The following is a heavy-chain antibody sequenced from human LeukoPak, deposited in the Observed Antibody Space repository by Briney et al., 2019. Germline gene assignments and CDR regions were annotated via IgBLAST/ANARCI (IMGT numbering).Heavy chain of an antibody. Sequence: SETLSLTCAVYGGSFSGYYWSWIRQPPGKGLEWIGEINHSGSTNYNPSLKSRVTISVDTSKNQFSLKLSSVTAADTAVYYCARGPRMFAYYYHYGMDVWGQGTTVTVSS. CDR2: INHSGST. J-gene: IGHJ6*02. CDR1: GGSFSGYY. D-gene: IGHD3-10*02. V-gene: IGHV4-34*01. CDR3: ARGPRMFAYYYHYGMDV.